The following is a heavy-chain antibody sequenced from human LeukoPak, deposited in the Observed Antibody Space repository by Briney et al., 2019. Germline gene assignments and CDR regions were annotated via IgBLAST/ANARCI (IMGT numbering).Heavy chain of an antibody. CDR3: ARDVKSSGYNYYGMDV. CDR1: GGSISSGVYY. V-gene: IGHV4-31*03. CDR2: IYYSGST. D-gene: IGHD6-19*01. J-gene: IGHJ6*02. Sequence: KPSQTLSLTCTVSGGSISSGVYYWTWIRQHPGRGLEWIGYIYYSGSTYYNPSLKSRVSISVDTSKNQFSLKVSSVAAADTAVYYCARDVKSSGYNYYGMDVWGQGTTVTVSS.